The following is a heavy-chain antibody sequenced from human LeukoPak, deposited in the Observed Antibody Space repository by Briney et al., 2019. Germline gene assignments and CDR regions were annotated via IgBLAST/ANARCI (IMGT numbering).Heavy chain of an antibody. CDR3: ARSSHSGRLDY. CDR2: IYYSGST. CDR1: GGSISSSSYY. Sequence: PSETLSLTCTVSGGSISSSSYYWGWIRQPPGKGLEWIGSIYYSGSTYYNPSLKSRVTISVDTSKNQFSLKLSSVTAADTAVYYCARSSHSGRLDYWGQGTLVTVSS. V-gene: IGHV4-39*01. D-gene: IGHD2-21*01. J-gene: IGHJ4*02.